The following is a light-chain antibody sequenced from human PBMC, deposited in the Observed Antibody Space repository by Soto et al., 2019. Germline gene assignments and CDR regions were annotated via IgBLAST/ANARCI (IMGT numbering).Light chain of an antibody. J-gene: IGKJ4*01. V-gene: IGKV3-20*01. CDR2: GAS. CDR3: QQYGSSPLT. Sequence: EIVLTQSPGIMSLSPGEGATLSCGASQSVSSNYLAWYQQKPGRAPRLLIYGASSRATGIPDRFSGSGSGTDFSLTISRLEPEDFAVYYCQQYGSSPLTFGGGTKVDIK. CDR1: QSVSSNY.